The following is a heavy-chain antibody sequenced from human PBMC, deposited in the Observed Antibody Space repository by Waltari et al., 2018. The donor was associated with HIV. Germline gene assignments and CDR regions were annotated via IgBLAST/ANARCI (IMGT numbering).Heavy chain of an antibody. Sequence: QVQLQESGPGLVKPSETLSLTCAVSGYSISSGYYWGWIRQPPGKGRGWIGCIYHSGTTSSPPSLQRRFTISVDTSKNQFSLKLSSVTAADTAVYYCARVARDVLLWFGELLTVGGMDVWGQGTTVTVSS. CDR2: IYHSGTT. CDR3: ARVARDVLLWFGELLTVGGMDV. D-gene: IGHD3-10*01. J-gene: IGHJ6*02. V-gene: IGHV4-38-2*01. CDR1: GYSISSGYY.